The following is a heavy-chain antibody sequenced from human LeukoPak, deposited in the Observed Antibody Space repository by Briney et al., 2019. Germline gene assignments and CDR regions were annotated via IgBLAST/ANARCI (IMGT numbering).Heavy chain of an antibody. J-gene: IGHJ4*02. CDR3: ARAIAGGRADFHY. CDR1: GGSISSYY. Sequence: SETLSLTCTVSGGSISSYYWSWIRQPPGKGLEWIGYIYYSGSTNYNPSLKSRVTISVDTSKNQFSLKLSSVTAADTAVYYWARAIAGGRADFHYWGQGTLVTVSS. V-gene: IGHV4-59*01. CDR2: IYYSGST. D-gene: IGHD3-10*01.